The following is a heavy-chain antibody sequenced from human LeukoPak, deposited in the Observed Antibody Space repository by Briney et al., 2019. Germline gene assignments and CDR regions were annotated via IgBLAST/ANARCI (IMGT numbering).Heavy chain of an antibody. CDR1: GGTFSSYA. CDR3: ARDGAYYDSSGYYSFDY. D-gene: IGHD3-22*01. CDR2: IIPIFGTA. Sequence: SVKVSCKASGGTFSSYAISWVRQAPGQGLEWMGGIIPIFGTANYAQKFQGRVTNTADESTSTAYMELSSLRSEGTAVYYCARDGAYYDSSGYYSFDYWGQGTLVTVSS. V-gene: IGHV1-69*01. J-gene: IGHJ4*02.